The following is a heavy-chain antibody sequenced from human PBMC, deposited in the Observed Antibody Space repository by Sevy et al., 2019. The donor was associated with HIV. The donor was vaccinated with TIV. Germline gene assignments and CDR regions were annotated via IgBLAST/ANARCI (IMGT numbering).Heavy chain of an antibody. CDR2: ISYDGINK. D-gene: IGHD1-1*01. CDR3: AVERLSSDVAEYFQN. J-gene: IGHJ1*01. CDR1: GFTFSSYS. Sequence: GGSLRLSCATSGFTFSSYSMHWVRQAPGKGLEWVATISYDGINKHYADSVKGRFTTSRDNFKNSLSLQMNSLRAEYRAVYFFAVERLSSDVAEYFQNWGQGTLVTVSS. V-gene: IGHV3-30-3*01.